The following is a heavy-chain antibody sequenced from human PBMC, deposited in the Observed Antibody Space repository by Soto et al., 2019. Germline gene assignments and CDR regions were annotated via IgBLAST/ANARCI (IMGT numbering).Heavy chain of an antibody. D-gene: IGHD2-8*01. V-gene: IGHV1-69*08. CDR1: GGTFSSYT. J-gene: IGHJ4*02. Sequence: QVQLVQSGAEVKKPGSSVKVSCKASGGTFSSYTISWVRQAPGQGLEWMGRIIPILGIANYAQKFQGRVTITADKSTSTAYRELSSLRSEDTAVYYCARDRGDCTNGVCYRYWGQGTLVTVSS. CDR2: IIPILGIA. CDR3: ARDRGDCTNGVCYRY.